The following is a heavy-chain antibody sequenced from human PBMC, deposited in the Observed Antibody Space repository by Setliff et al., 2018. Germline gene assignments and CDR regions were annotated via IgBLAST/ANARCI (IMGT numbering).Heavy chain of an antibody. J-gene: IGHJ6*02. CDR1: GGSFSGYY. D-gene: IGHD6-19*01. Sequence: ETLSLTCAVYGGSFSGYYWSWIRQPPGKGLEWIGEINHSGSTNYNPSLKSRVTISVDTSKNQFSLKVSSVTAADTAVYYCARENRYSSGWYSYYYGMDVWGQGTTVTVSS. CDR3: ARENRYSSGWYSYYYGMDV. V-gene: IGHV4-34*01. CDR2: INHSGST.